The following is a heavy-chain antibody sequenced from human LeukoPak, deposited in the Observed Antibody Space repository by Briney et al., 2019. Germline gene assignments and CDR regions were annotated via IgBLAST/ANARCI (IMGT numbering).Heavy chain of an antibody. CDR3: ARGPGIAVAGVFDY. V-gene: IGHV1-18*04. D-gene: IGHD6-19*01. CDR1: GYAFSSYG. J-gene: IGHJ4*02. Sequence: ASVKVSCEASGYAFSSYGINWVRQAPGQGLEWMGWISAYNGHTNYVQKVQGRVTMTTDTSTNTAYMELRSLRSDDTAVYYCARGPGIAVAGVFDYWGQGSLVTVSS. CDR2: ISAYNGHT.